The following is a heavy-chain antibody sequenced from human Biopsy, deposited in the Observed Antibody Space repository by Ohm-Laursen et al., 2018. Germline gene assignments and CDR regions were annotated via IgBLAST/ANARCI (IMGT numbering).Heavy chain of an antibody. CDR2: INHSGRT. CDR1: GESLNGYY. V-gene: IGHV4-34*01. CDR3: VRSVDYYCPYHYYALDV. D-gene: IGHD3-10*01. Sequence: SETLSLTCAVYGESLNGYYWSWIRQTPGKGLEWIGEINHSGRTNYNPSLKSRVTISVDTSKNQFSLKVRSVTAADTAVYYCVRSVDYYCPYHYYALDVWGQGTTVTVSS. J-gene: IGHJ6*02.